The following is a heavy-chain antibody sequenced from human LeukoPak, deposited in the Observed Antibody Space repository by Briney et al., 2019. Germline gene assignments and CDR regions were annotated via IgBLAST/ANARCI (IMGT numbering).Heavy chain of an antibody. CDR2: IKSDGST. J-gene: IGHJ1*01. Sequence: PGGSLRLSCAASGFTFSTYWMHWVRQAPGKGLVWVSRIKSDGSTNYADSVKGRFTISRDNANNTLSLHMNSLRTEDTGVYYCARAPSEIGGYYPEYFRHWGQGTLVTVSS. CDR1: GFTFSTYW. V-gene: IGHV3-74*01. CDR3: ARAPSEIGGYYPEYFRH. D-gene: IGHD3-22*01.